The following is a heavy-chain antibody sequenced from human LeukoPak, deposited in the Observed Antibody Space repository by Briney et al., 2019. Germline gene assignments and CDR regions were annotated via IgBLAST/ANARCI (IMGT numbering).Heavy chain of an antibody. CDR3: ARVIPRFGEAKNWFDP. J-gene: IGHJ5*02. D-gene: IGHD3-10*01. CDR2: IYYSGST. Sequence: SETLSLTCTVSGGSISSGGYYWSWIRQHPGKGLEWLGYIYYSGSTYYNPSLKSRVTISVDTSKNQFSLKLSSVTAADTAVYYCARVIPRFGEAKNWFDPWGQGTLVTVSS. V-gene: IGHV4-31*03. CDR1: GGSISSGGYY.